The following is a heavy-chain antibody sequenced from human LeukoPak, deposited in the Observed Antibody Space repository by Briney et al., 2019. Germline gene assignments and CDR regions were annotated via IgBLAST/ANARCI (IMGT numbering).Heavy chain of an antibody. J-gene: IGHJ4*02. D-gene: IGHD5-12*01. CDR3: ARGLGWLRFDYFDY. CDR2: IIPIFGTA. CDR1: GGTFSSYA. Sequence: SVKVSCKASGGTFSSYAISWVRQAPGQGLEWMGGIIPIFGTANYAQKFQGRVTITADESTSTAYMELSSLKASDTAMYYCARGLGWLRFDYFDYWGQGTLVTVSS. V-gene: IGHV1-69*13.